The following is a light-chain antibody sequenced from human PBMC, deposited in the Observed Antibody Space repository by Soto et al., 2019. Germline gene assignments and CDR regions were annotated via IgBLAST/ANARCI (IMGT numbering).Light chain of an antibody. CDR1: QSVRNNY. CDR3: QQYGLSHTRI. J-gene: IGKJ2*01. CDR2: GAS. V-gene: IGKV3-20*01. Sequence: TVLTQSPGTLSLSPGERATLSCRTSQSVRNNYVAWYQQRRGQAPRLVIYGASSRATGIPDRFSGSGSGTDFTLTISRLEPEDSEVYYCQQYGLSHTRIFGQGTKLEIK.